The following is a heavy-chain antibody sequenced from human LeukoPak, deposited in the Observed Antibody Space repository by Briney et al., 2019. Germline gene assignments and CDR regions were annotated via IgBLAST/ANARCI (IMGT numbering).Heavy chain of an antibody. V-gene: IGHV4-30-2*01. CDR2: IYHSGST. D-gene: IGHD2-2*02. CDR3: ARRYCSSTSCYNLYYYYMDV. CDR1: GGSISSGGYY. Sequence: SQTLSLTCTVSGGSISSGGYYWSWIRQPPGKGLEWIGYIYHSGSTYYNPSLKSRVTISVDRSKNQFSLKLSPVTAADTAVYYCARRYCSSTSCYNLYYYYMDVWGKGTTVTVSS. J-gene: IGHJ6*03.